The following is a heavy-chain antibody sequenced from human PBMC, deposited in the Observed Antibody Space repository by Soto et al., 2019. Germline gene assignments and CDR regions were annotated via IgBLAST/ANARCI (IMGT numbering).Heavy chain of an antibody. V-gene: IGHV1-18*01. CDR1: GYTFASYA. J-gene: IGHJ4*02. CDR2: ISAYNGNT. CDR3: ARNPPPPDY. Sequence: QVQLVQSGAEVKKPGASVKVSCKASGYTFASYAISWMRQAPGQGLEWMGWISAYNGNTNYAQKLQGRVTMTTDTSTSTAYMEPSSLGSDHTAGYYCARNPPPPDYWGQGTMVTVSS.